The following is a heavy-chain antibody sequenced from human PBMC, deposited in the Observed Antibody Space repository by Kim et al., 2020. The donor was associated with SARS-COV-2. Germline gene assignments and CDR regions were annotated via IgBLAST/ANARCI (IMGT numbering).Heavy chain of an antibody. V-gene: IGHV3-9*01. J-gene: IGHJ3*02. D-gene: IGHD6-6*01. CDR3: AKELVSSSCRAWHI. Sequence: GGSLRLSCAASGFTFGDFAMHWVRQVPGKGLEWVAGLSGNGGVIGYADSVKGRVTISRHNAENSLYLQMNSRRAEEKAFYYCAKELVSSSCRAWHIWGQG. CDR1: GFTFGDFA. CDR2: LSGNGGVI.